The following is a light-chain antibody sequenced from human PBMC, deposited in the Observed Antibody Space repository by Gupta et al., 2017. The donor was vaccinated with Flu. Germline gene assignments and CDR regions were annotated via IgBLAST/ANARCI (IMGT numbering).Light chain of an antibody. CDR1: SSDVGASNR. CDR3: IAFTNINTWV. J-gene: IGLJ3*02. Sequence: QSALTQPASVPGSPGQSITISCTGTSSDVGASNRVSWCQQHPGKAPKLIIFEVTNRPSGVSNRFSGSKSGNTASLTISGLQAEDEADYYCIAFTNINTWVFGGGTKLTVL. V-gene: IGLV2-14*01. CDR2: EVT.